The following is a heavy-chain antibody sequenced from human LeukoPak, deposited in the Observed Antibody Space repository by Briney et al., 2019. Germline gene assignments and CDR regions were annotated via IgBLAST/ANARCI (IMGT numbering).Heavy chain of an antibody. CDR3: ARVLGYCSGGSCYGYFDY. CDR1: GYSISSGYY. D-gene: IGHD2-15*01. CDR2: IYHSGST. J-gene: IGHJ4*02. V-gene: IGHV4-38-2*02. Sequence: SETLSLTCIVSGYSISSGYYWGWIRQPPGKGLEWIGSIYHSGSTYYNPSLKSRVTISVDTSKNQFSLKLSSVTAADTAVYYCARVLGYCSGGSCYGYFDYWGQGTLVTVSS.